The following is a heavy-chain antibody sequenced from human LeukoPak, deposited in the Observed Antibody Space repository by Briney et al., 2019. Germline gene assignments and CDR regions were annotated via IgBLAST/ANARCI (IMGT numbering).Heavy chain of an antibody. CDR1: GFTFSSYA. CDR2: ISGSGGST. Sequence: GGSLRLSCAASGFTFSSYAMSWVRQAPGKVLEWVSAISGSGGSTYYADSVKGRFTISRDNSKNTLYLQMNSLRAEDTAVYYCAKVYSSGWYSGAFDIWGQGTMVTVSS. V-gene: IGHV3-23*01. CDR3: AKVYSSGWYSGAFDI. J-gene: IGHJ3*02. D-gene: IGHD6-19*01.